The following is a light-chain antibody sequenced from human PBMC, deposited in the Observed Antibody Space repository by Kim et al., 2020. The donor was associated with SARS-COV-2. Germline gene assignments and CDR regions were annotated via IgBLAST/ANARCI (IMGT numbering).Light chain of an antibody. V-gene: IGLV1-40*03. CDR3: QSYDSSLSGYWV. CDR2: GHN. Sequence: GTIACAGSSSNIGAGDDVHWYQQLPASAPKLLIYGHNNRPSGVPDRFAGSQSGASASLAITGLQAEDEADYYCQSYDSSLSGYWVFGGGTKVTVL. CDR1: SSNIGAGDD. J-gene: IGLJ3*02.